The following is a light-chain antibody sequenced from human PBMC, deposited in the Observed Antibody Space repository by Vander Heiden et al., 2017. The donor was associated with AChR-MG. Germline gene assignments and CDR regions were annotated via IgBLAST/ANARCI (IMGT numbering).Light chain of an antibody. CDR2: DVS. CDR3: SSYTSTTTLDV. V-gene: IGLV2-14*03. Sequence: SALTQPAYVPGSPGQPITISCTGTSTDVRAYNFVLWYQQHPGKTPQLMINDVSNRPSGVSNRFSGSKSGNTASLTSSGLQAEDEADYYCSSYTSTTTLDVFGTGTKVTVL. J-gene: IGLJ1*01. CDR1: STDVRAYNF.